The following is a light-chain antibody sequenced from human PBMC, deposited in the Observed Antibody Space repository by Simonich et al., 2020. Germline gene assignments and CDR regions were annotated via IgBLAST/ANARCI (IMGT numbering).Light chain of an antibody. CDR2: WAA. Sequence: DIGMTQSPDSRAVSLGERATINCKSSQSVLYSSNNKNYLALYQQKPGQPPKLLIYWAATRESGVPDRFSGSGSGTDFTLTISSLQAEDVAVYYCQQYYSTPFTFGPGTKVDIK. CDR1: QSVLYSSNNKNY. V-gene: IGKV4-1*01. CDR3: QQYYSTPFT. J-gene: IGKJ3*01.